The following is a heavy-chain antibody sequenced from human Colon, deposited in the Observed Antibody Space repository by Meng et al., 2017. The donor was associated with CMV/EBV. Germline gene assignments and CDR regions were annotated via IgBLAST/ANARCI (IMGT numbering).Heavy chain of an antibody. CDR1: GFTVSTVN. V-gene: IGHV3-7*01. D-gene: IGHD1-20*01. J-gene: IGHJ6*02. CDR2: TRQDGTES. Sequence: GESLKISCAASGFTVSTVNMNWVRQAPGKGLEWVANTRQDGTESYYADAVKGRFIISRDNRNNSLYLQMNSLRVDDTAVYYCAKEMGYNWDLDHPYGMDVWGQGTTVTVSS. CDR3: AKEMGYNWDLDHPYGMDV.